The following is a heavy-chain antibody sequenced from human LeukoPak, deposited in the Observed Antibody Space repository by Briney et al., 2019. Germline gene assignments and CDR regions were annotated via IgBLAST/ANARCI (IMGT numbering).Heavy chain of an antibody. V-gene: IGHV3-30-3*01. D-gene: IGHD3-3*01. Sequence: GGSLRLSCAASGFTFSRYTMQWVRQAPGKGLQLVAVMSYDANNKYYADSVKGRFTISRDHSKSTLHLQTDSLRPEDTPVYYRARGGTYYDYWSDSWGQATLVSVS. CDR1: GFTFSRYT. CDR2: MSYDANNK. J-gene: IGHJ5*02. CDR3: ARGGTYYDYWSDS.